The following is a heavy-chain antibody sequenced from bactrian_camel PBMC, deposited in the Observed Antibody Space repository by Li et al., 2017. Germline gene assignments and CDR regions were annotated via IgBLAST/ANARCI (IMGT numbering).Heavy chain of an antibody. CDR3: AADRALDDDCYVGSLYTDFAY. Sequence: VQLVESGGSSVQAGGSQGLSCGASGYTLPLHMAWFRRLPGQEREGVAAIARDGRTNYADSVKGRFTIARDATKNIITLQMDSLKPEDTATYYCAADRALDDDCYVGSLYTDFAYWGQGTQV. CDR2: IARDGRT. CDR1: GYTLPLH. J-gene: IGHJ6*01. V-gene: IGHV3S53*01. D-gene: IGHD3*01.